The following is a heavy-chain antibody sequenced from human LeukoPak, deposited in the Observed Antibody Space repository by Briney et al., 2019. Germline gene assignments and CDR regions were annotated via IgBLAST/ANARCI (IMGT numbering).Heavy chain of an antibody. V-gene: IGHV4-59*01. CDR2: IYYSGST. CDR1: GGSISSYY. J-gene: IGHJ4*02. CDR3: ARSTWEVVPFDY. Sequence: SETLSLTCTVSGGSISSYYWSWIRQPPGKGLEWTGYIYYSGSTNYNPSLKSRVTISVDTSKNQFSLKLSSVTAADTAVYYCARSTWEVVPFDYWGQGTLVTVSS. D-gene: IGHD1-26*01.